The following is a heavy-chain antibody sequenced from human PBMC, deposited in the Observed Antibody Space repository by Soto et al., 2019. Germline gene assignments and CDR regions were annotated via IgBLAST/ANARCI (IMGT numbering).Heavy chain of an antibody. D-gene: IGHD3-10*01. CDR1: GFTVSSNY. J-gene: IGHJ4*02. V-gene: IGHV3-53*01. CDR2: IYSAGST. Sequence: EVQLVESGGGLIQPGGSLRLSCAASGFTVSSNYMSWVRQAPGQGLEWVSVIYSAGSTYYADSVKGRFTISRDNSKNTLYLQVNSLRAEDTAVYYCASESYGSDRKVDYWGQGTLVTVSS. CDR3: ASESYGSDRKVDY.